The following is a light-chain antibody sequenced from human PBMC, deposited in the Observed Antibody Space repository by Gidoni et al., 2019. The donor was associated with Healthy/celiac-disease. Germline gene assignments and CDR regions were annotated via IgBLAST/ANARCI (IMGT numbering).Light chain of an antibody. J-gene: IGKJ1*01. CDR1: QGISNS. CDR3: QQYYSTPRT. V-gene: IGKV1-NL1*01. Sequence: DIQMTQSPSSLSASVGDRVTITCRASQGISNSLAWYQQKPVKAPKLLLYAASRLESGVPSRFSGSVSGTDYTLTISSRQPEDFATYYCQQYYSTPRTFGQGTKVEIK. CDR2: AAS.